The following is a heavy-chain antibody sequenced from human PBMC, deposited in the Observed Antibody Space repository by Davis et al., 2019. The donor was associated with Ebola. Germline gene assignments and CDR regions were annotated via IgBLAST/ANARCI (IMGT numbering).Heavy chain of an antibody. J-gene: IGHJ4*02. CDR1: GLDFVNYA. V-gene: IGHV3-23*01. CDR2: ISGGGATT. D-gene: IGHD2-15*01. Sequence: GGSLRLSCVASGLDFVNYAMFWVRQAPGKGLEWVSGISGGGATTRYTDSVKGRFTISRDNAENSLDLQMNSLGAEDTAVYYCARDAYCSGGSCYIYWGQGTLVTVSS. CDR3: ARDAYCSGGSCYIY.